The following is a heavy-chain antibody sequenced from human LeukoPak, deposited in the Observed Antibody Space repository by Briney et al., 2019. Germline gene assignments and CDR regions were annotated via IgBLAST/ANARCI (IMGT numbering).Heavy chain of an antibody. V-gene: IGHV1-2*04. J-gene: IGHJ4*02. D-gene: IGHD1-26*01. CDR2: INPNSGGA. CDR3: ARGGGSYFFCDY. Sequence: ASVKVSCKASGYTFTSYDINWVRQATGQGLEWMGWINPNSGGANYAQKFQGWVTMTRDTSISTAYMELSRLRSDDTAVYYCARGGGSYFFCDYWGQGTLVTVSS. CDR1: GYTFTSYD.